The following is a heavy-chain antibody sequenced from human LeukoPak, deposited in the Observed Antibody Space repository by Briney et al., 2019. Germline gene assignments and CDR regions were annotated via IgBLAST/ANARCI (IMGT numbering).Heavy chain of an antibody. J-gene: IGHJ5*02. V-gene: IGHV1-69*13. CDR3: ARDRYCSSTSCFWFDP. CDR2: IIPIFGTA. Sequence: GASVKVSCKASGGTFSSYAIHWVRQAPGQGLEWMGGIIPIFGTANYAQKFQGRVTITADESTSTAYMELSSLRSEDTAVYYCARDRYCSSTSCFWFDPRGQGTLVTVSS. D-gene: IGHD2-2*01. CDR1: GGTFSSYA.